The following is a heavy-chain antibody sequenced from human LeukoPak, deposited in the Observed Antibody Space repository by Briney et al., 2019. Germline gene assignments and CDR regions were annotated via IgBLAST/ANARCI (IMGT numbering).Heavy chain of an antibody. V-gene: IGHV3-48*03. Sequence: TGGSLRLSCAASGFTFSSYEMNWVRQAPGKGLEWVSYISSSGSTIYYADSVKGRFTISRDNAKNSLYLQMNSLRAEDTAIYYCARVGVFSSSWLLYWGQGTLVTVSS. CDR3: ARVGVFSSSWLLY. J-gene: IGHJ4*02. CDR1: GFTFSSYE. CDR2: ISSSGSTI. D-gene: IGHD6-13*01.